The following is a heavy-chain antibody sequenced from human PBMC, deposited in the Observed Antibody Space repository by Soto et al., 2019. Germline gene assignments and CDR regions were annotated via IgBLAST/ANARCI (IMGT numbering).Heavy chain of an antibody. J-gene: IGHJ4*02. CDR1: GFTFSSYA. CDR3: AKDVPPGAAPTMFDC. V-gene: IGHV3-23*01. Sequence: PGGSLRLSCAASGFTFSSYAMAWVRQTPGKGLEWVSTISGDGGNTHYADSVKGRFTISRDNFENTLYLQMNSLRAEDTAVYYCAKDVPPGAAPTMFDCWGQGTLVTVSS. D-gene: IGHD3-10*01. CDR2: ISGDGGNT.